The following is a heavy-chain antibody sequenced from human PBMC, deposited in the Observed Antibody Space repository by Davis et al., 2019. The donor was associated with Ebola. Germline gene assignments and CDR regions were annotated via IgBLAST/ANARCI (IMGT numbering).Heavy chain of an antibody. D-gene: IGHD1-1*01. Sequence: GESLKISCAASGFTFSRYWMHWVRQAPGKGLVWVSRINSDGSSTNYADSVKGRFTISRDNAKNSLFLQMNSLRAEDTAFYYCARGQLAFDYWGQGILVTVSS. J-gene: IGHJ4*02. CDR2: INSDGSST. CDR3: ARGQLAFDY. V-gene: IGHV3-74*01. CDR1: GFTFSRYW.